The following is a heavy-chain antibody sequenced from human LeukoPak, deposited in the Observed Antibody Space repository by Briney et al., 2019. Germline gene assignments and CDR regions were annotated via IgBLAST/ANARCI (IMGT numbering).Heavy chain of an antibody. D-gene: IGHD3-9*01. CDR1: GFTVSSNY. CDR2: VRDRANSYAT. V-gene: IGHV3-73*01. J-gene: IGHJ4*02. Sequence: GGSLRLSCAASGFTVSSNYMSWVRQASGKGLEWVGRVRDRANSYATGYAASVEGRFTISRDDSENTAYLQMNSLIIEDTAVYYCTRQRPQTGTFDYWGQGVLVTVSS. CDR3: TRQRPQTGTFDY.